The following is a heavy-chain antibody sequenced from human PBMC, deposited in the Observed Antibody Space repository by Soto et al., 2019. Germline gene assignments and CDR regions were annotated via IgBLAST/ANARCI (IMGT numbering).Heavy chain of an antibody. D-gene: IGHD4-4*01. CDR3: ERSGAVTNYYYGMDV. CDR2: IYSGGST. Sequence: GGSLRLSCAASGFTVSSNYMSWVRQAPGKGLEWVSVIYSGGSTYYADSVKGRFTISRDNSKNTLYLQMNSLRAEDTAVYYCERSGAVTNYYYGMDVWGQGTTVTVSS. CDR1: GFTVSSNY. V-gene: IGHV3-66*01. J-gene: IGHJ6*02.